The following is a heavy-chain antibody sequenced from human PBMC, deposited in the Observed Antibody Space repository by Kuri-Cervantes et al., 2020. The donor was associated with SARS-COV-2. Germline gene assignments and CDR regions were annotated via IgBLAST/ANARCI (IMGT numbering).Heavy chain of an antibody. J-gene: IGHJ5*02. D-gene: IGHD2-8*02. V-gene: IGHV4-4*07. CDR3: ARSQGYCTANSCSWNWFDP. Sequence: SETLSLTCTVSGGSISSYYWSWIRQPAGKGLEWIGRIYTSGSTNYNPSLKSRVTMSVDTSKNQFSLKLSSVTAADTAVYFCARSQGYCTANSCSWNWFDPWGQGTQVTVSS. CDR2: IYTSGST. CDR1: GGSISSYY.